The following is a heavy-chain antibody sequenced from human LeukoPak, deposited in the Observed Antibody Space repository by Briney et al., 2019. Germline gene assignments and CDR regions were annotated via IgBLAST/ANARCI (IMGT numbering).Heavy chain of an antibody. J-gene: IGHJ6*03. CDR1: GGSISSYY. CDR3: ARDYGDYAYYYYMDV. CDR2: IYTRGST. Sequence: PSETLSLTCTVSGGSISSYYWSWIRQPAGKGLEWIGRIYTRGSTNYNPSLKSRVTMSVDTSKNQFSLKLSSVTAADTAVYYCARDYGDYAYYYYMDVWGKGTTVTVSS. V-gene: IGHV4-4*07. D-gene: IGHD4-17*01.